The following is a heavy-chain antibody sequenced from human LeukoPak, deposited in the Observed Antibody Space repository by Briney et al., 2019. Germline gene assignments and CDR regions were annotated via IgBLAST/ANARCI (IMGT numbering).Heavy chain of an antibody. D-gene: IGHD5-18*01. CDR2: IYYSGSI. CDR3: ARSRGYSYGTTFLDY. V-gene: IGHV4-59*08. Sequence: PSETLSLTCTVSGGSISTYYWSWIRQPPGKGLEWIGYIYYSGSINYNPSLKSRVTISVDTSENQFSLKLSSVTAADTAVYYCARSRGYSYGTTFLDYWGQGTLVTVSS. CDR1: GGSISTYY. J-gene: IGHJ4*02.